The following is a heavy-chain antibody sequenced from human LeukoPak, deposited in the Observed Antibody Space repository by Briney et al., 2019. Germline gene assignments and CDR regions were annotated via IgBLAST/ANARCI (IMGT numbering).Heavy chain of an antibody. Sequence: GRSLRLSCAASGFTFSSYGMHWVRQAPGKGLEWVAVISYDGSNKYYADSVKGRFTISRDNSKNTLYLQMNSLRAEDTAVYYCARGRGANWNYGLHDYWGQGTLVTVSS. CDR1: GFTFSSYG. V-gene: IGHV3-30*03. J-gene: IGHJ4*02. CDR3: ARGRGANWNYGLHDY. D-gene: IGHD1-7*01. CDR2: ISYDGSNK.